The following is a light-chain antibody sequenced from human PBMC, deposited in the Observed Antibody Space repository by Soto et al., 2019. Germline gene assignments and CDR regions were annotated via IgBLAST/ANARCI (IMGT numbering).Light chain of an antibody. J-gene: IGLJ1*01. CDR3: QTWDGSTFV. Sequence: SYELTQPPSVSVSPGQTASITCSGDKLGDKYACWYQQKPGQSPVLVIFQDRKRPSGIPERFSGSNSGNTATLTISGTQAMDEADYYCQTWDGSTFVFGTGTKLTV. V-gene: IGLV3-1*01. CDR2: QDR. CDR1: KLGDKY.